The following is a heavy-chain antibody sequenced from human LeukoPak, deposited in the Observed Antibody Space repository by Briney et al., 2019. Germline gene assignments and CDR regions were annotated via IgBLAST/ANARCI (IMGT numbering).Heavy chain of an antibody. Sequence: GGSLRLSCAASGFTFSNAWMSWVRQAPGKGLEWVGRIKSKTDGGTTDYAAPVKGRFTISRDDSRNTLYLQMNSLKTEDTAAYYCTTTPPDIVVVVADYWGQGTLVTVSS. V-gene: IGHV3-15*01. J-gene: IGHJ4*02. CDR1: GFTFSNAW. CDR3: TTTPPDIVVVVADY. D-gene: IGHD2-15*01. CDR2: IKSKTDGGTT.